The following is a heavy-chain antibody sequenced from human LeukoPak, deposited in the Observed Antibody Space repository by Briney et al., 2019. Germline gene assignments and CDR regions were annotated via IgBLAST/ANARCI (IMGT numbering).Heavy chain of an antibody. CDR1: GGSISSGDYY. Sequence: SETLSLTCTVSGGSISSGDYYWSWIRQPPGKGLEWFGYIYYSGSTYYNPSLKSRVTISVATSKNQFSLKLSSVTAADTAVYYCARVGYYYDSSGYYTYFDYWGQGTLVTVSS. D-gene: IGHD3-22*01. CDR3: ARVGYYYDSSGYYTYFDY. J-gene: IGHJ4*02. CDR2: IYYSGST. V-gene: IGHV4-30-4*08.